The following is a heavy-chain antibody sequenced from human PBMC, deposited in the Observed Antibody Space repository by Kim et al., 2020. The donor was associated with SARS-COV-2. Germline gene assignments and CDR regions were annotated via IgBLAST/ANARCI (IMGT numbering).Heavy chain of an antibody. J-gene: IGHJ4*02. CDR2: ISSTGTTI. CDR1: GFTFNVYS. Sequence: GGSLRLSCAASGFTFNVYSMNWVRQAPGRGLEWVSYISSTGTTIYYADSVKGRFTISRDNAKNSLYLQMNSLRDDDTAVYYCARADGSGSYHYVWAQGTLVTVSS. CDR3: ARADGSGSYHYV. V-gene: IGHV3-48*02. D-gene: IGHD3-10*01.